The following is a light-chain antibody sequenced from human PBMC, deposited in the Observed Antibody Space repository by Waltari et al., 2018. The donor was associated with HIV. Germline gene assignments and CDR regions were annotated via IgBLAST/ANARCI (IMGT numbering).Light chain of an antibody. Sequence: ETMMTQSPATLSVSPGERATLSCRASQSVSSNLAWYQQKPGQAPRLLIYGASTRATAIPARVSGSGSGTDFTLTISSLQSEDIAIYYCQQYNNWPQTFSQGTKVEIK. J-gene: IGKJ1*01. CDR1: QSVSSN. CDR3: QQYNNWPQT. V-gene: IGKV3-15*01. CDR2: GAS.